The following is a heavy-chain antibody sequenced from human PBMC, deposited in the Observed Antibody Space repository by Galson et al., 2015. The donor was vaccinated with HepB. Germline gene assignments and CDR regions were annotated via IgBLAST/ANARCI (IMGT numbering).Heavy chain of an antibody. V-gene: IGHV3-30*18. D-gene: IGHD3-22*01. CDR3: AKEPNYYDSSGYTS. J-gene: IGHJ5*02. CDR1: GFTFSSYG. CDR2: ISYDGSNK. Sequence: SLRLSCAASGFTFSSYGMHWVRQAPGKGLEWVAVISYDGSNKYYADSVKGRFTISRDNSKNTLYLQMNSLRAEDTAVYYCAKEPNYYDSSGYTSWGQGTLVTVSS.